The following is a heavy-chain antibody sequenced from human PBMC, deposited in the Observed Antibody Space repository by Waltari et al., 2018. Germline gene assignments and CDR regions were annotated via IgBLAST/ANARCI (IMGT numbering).Heavy chain of an antibody. D-gene: IGHD1-26*01. CDR2: LNHKSGDT. J-gene: IGHJ6*02. CDR1: GYSFTSYD. CDR3: ARGVGGAARGYYGMDV. V-gene: IGHV1-8*01. Sequence: QVQLVQSEAEVKKPGAAVILSCKTSGYSFTSYDINWVWQASGQGPEWMGWLNHKSGDTDHANNFQGRITMTTDTSINTAFLELTSLRSEDTAVYYCARGVGGAARGYYGMDVWGQGTSVTVS.